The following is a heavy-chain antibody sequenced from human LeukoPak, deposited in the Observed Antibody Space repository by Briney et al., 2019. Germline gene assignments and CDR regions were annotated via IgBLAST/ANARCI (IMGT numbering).Heavy chain of an antibody. D-gene: IGHD5-18*01. CDR1: AFTFSSYA. CDR2: IYSGGGT. CDR3: ARKTDTSMLGDY. Sequence: GGSLRLSCAASAFTFSSYAMTWVRQAPGKGLEWVSLIYSGGGTKYADSVKGRFTISRDNSKNALYLQMNSLRVEDTAVYYCARKTDTSMLGDYWGQGTLVTVSS. V-gene: IGHV3-66*02. J-gene: IGHJ4*02.